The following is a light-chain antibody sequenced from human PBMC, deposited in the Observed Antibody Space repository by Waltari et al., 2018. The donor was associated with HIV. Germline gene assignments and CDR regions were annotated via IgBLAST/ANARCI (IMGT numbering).Light chain of an antibody. CDR2: EVS. Sequence: QSALTQPASVSGSPGQSITISCTGTSSDVGGYNLVYWYQQHPVTAPKHVIYEVSKRPAGFSNRFSGSKSGNTASLTISGLQAEDEADYYCCAYAGSTTYVIFGGGTKLTVL. J-gene: IGLJ2*01. V-gene: IGLV2-23*02. CDR3: CAYAGSTTYVI. CDR1: SSDVGGYNL.